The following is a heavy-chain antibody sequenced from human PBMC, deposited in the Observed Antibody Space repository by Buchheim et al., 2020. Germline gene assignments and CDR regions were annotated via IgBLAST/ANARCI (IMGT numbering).Heavy chain of an antibody. CDR2: ISSGGDT. J-gene: IGHJ4*02. CDR1: GFSASSLY. CDR3: VTSVVRAMRGEY. D-gene: IGHD1-26*01. Sequence: VQLLQSGGGLVQPGGSLRLSCAASGFSASSLYVGWLRQAPGKGPEWVSFISSGGDTYSADSVKGRFAISRDDSENTVILQMSSLTPEDTAIYYCVTSVVRAMRGEYWGQGTL. V-gene: IGHV3-66*02.